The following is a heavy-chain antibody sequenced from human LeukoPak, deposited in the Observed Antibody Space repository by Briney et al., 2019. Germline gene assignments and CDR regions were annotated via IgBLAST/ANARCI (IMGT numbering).Heavy chain of an antibody. J-gene: IGHJ4*02. CDR1: GGSISSYY. D-gene: IGHD2-21*01. Sequence: SETLSLTCTVSGGSISSYYWSWIRQPAGKGLEWIGRIYTSGSTNYNPSLKSRVTMSVDTSKNKFSLKLSSVTAADTAVYYYARNRSGPQQHKYYFDYWGQGTLVTVSS. CDR3: ARNRSGPQQHKYYFDY. CDR2: IYTSGST. V-gene: IGHV4-4*07.